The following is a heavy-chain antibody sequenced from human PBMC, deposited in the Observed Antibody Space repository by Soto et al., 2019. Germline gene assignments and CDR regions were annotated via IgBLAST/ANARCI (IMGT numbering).Heavy chain of an antibody. J-gene: IGHJ6*03. V-gene: IGHV3-23*01. D-gene: IGHD2-21*02. Sequence: EVVLLESGGGLAQPGGSMRLSCAASGFTFSTNAMNWLRQAPGKGLEWVAGVSGSGGSPHHADSVKGRFTSSRDNSNNTLYLQINSLRTEDTAVYYCAKDPAVVTGDGYSYYFMDVWGRGTTVAV. CDR2: VSGSGGSP. CDR3: AKDPAVVTGDGYSYYFMDV. CDR1: GFTFSTNA.